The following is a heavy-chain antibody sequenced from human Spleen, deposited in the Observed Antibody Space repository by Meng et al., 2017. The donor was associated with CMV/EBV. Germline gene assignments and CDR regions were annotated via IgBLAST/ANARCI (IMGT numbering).Heavy chain of an antibody. J-gene: IGHJ5*02. CDR3: AHAPAGELLFHWFDP. Sequence: GYSLSPSAVGVGWLRQPPGKALEWLALIYWNDDKRYSPSLKNRLTITKDTSKNQVVLTMTNMDPVDTATYYCAHAPAGELLFHWFDPWGQGTLVTVSS. CDR2: IYWNDDK. D-gene: IGHD3-10*01. CDR1: GYSLSPSAVG. V-gene: IGHV2-5*01.